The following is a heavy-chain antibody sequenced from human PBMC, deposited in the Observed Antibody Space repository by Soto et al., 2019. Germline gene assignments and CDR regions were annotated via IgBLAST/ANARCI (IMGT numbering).Heavy chain of an antibody. V-gene: IGHV4-4*02. CDR1: SGSISSSNC. Sequence: QVQLQESGPGLVKPSGTLSLTCAVSSGSISSSNCWSWVRQPPGKGLEWIGEIYHSGRTNYNPSLKSRVTISVDKSKNQFSLKLSSVTAADAAVYYCARAGLGGAAGMAFDIWGQGTMVTVSS. D-gene: IGHD2-21*01. J-gene: IGHJ3*02. CDR2: IYHSGRT. CDR3: ARAGLGGAAGMAFDI.